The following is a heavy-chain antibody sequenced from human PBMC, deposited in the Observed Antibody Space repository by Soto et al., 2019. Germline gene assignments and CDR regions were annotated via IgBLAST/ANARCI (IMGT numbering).Heavy chain of an antibody. CDR3: AKDQAVDSITMIVVVITALDY. CDR1: GFTFSDYA. D-gene: IGHD3-22*01. CDR2: ISATGGNI. V-gene: IGHV3-23*01. Sequence: GGSLRLSCVASGFTFSDYAMTWVRQAPGKGLEWVATISATGGNIEYTDSLKGRFTISRDNSKNTLYLQLNGLTSDDTAVYYCAKDQAVDSITMIVVVITALDYWGQGTLVTVSS. J-gene: IGHJ4*02.